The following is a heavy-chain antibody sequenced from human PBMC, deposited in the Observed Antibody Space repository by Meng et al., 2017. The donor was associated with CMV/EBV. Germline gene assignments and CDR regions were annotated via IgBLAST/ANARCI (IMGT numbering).Heavy chain of an antibody. Sequence: ASVKVSCKASGYTFTGYYMHWVRQAPGQVLEWMGWINPNSGGTNYAQKFQGRVTMTRDTSISTAYMELSRLRSDDTAVYYCARDSKYYYDSSGYYYVSWWFDPWGQGTLVTVSS. CDR1: GYTFTGYY. CDR3: ARDSKYYYDSSGYYYVSWWFDP. D-gene: IGHD3-22*01. J-gene: IGHJ5*02. V-gene: IGHV1-2*02. CDR2: INPNSGGT.